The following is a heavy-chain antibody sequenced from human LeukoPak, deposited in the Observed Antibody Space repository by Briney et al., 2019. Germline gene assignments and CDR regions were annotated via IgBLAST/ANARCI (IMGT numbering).Heavy chain of an antibody. Sequence: GGSLRLSCTASGFTFSGYWMSWVRQAPGKGLQWVANIKQDGSEKYYVDSVKGRFTISRDNAKNSLYLQMNSLRADDTAVYYCAREYGSSWFDYWGQGTLVTVSS. CDR3: AREYGSSWFDY. V-gene: IGHV3-7*04. CDR2: IKQDGSEK. CDR1: GFTFSGYW. D-gene: IGHD6-13*01. J-gene: IGHJ4*02.